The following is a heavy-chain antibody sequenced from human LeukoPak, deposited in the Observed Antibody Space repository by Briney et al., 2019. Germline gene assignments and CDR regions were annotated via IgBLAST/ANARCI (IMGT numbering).Heavy chain of an antibody. Sequence: GGSLRLSCVVSGFTFRNAWMSWVRQAPGKGLEWVGRIKSKTDRGTTDYTAPVKGRFTISRDDSENTLYLRMNSLKTEDTAVYYCAASRSPRGATDYWGQGTLVTVSS. CDR3: AASRSPRGATDY. D-gene: IGHD1-26*01. CDR1: GFTFRNAW. CDR2: IKSKTDRGTT. J-gene: IGHJ4*02. V-gene: IGHV3-15*01.